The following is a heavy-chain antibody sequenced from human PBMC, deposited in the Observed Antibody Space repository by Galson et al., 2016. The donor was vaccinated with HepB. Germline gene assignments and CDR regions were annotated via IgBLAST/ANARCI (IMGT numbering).Heavy chain of an antibody. D-gene: IGHD4-23*01. Sequence: SLRLCCAASGLTFSDYSMSWIRQAPGKGLEWVLYISSSSSYTNYAESVKGRFTISRDNAKNSLYLQMNSLRAEDTAVYYCARAQTTVVTYIDNWGQGTLVTVSS. J-gene: IGHJ4*02. V-gene: IGHV3-11*06. CDR1: GLTFSDYS. CDR2: ISSSSSYT. CDR3: ARAQTTVVTYIDN.